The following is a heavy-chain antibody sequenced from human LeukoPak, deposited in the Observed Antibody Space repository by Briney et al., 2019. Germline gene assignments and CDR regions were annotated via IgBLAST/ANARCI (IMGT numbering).Heavy chain of an antibody. D-gene: IGHD6-19*01. CDR2: IHHSGST. Sequence: TPSETLSLTCALSGDSINSNYWWTWIRQPPEKGLEWIGYIHHSGSTHQNPSLQSRLTMSVDTSKNQFSLKLSSVTAADTAVYYCARKGSGWYAFDIWGQGTMVIVSS. J-gene: IGHJ3*02. CDR1: GDSINSNYW. CDR3: ARKGSGWYAFDI. V-gene: IGHV4-28*01.